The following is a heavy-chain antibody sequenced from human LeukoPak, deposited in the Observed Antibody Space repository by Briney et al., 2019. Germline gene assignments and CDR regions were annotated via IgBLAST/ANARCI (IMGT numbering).Heavy chain of an antibody. CDR1: GFTFSSYA. CDR3: AKDTPNGVLRYFDWLYEGGAFDI. J-gene: IGHJ3*02. D-gene: IGHD3-9*01. V-gene: IGHV3-23*01. Sequence: GGSLRLSCAASGFTFSSYAMSWVHQAPGKGLEWVSAISGSGGSTYYADSVKGRFTISRDNSKNTLYLQMNSMRAEDTDVYYCAKDTPNGVLRYFDWLYEGGAFDIWGQGTMVTVSS. CDR2: ISGSGGST.